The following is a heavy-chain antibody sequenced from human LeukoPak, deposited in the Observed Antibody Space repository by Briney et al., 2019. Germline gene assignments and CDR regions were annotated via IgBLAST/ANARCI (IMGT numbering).Heavy chain of an antibody. CDR3: ARYYYDRSVGPFDY. CDR2: IYPDDSDT. V-gene: IGHV5-51*04. J-gene: IGHJ4*02. D-gene: IGHD3-22*01. Sequence: GESLKISCKGSGSRFSEYWIGWVRQMPGKGLEWIGLIYPDDSDTRYSPSCQGQFTFSADKPINSSYLQWSRLKASEIAMYYCARYYYDRSVGPFDYWGQGSLVTVSS. CDR1: GSRFSEYW.